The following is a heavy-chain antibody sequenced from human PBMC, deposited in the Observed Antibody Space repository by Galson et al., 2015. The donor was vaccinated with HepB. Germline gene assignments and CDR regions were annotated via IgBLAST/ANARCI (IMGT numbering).Heavy chain of an antibody. J-gene: IGHJ4*02. Sequence: SLRLSCAASGFTVSRNYMSWVRQAPGTGLEWVSVIYSGGDTYYADSVKGRFTVSRDNSKNTLYLQMNSLRAEDTAVYYCARESGAADYFDYWGQGTLVTVSS. D-gene: IGHD6-13*01. CDR2: IYSGGDT. V-gene: IGHV3-53*01. CDR1: GFTVSRNY. CDR3: ARESGAADYFDY.